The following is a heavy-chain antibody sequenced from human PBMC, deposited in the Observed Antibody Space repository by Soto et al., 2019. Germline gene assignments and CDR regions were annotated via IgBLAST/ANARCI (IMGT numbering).Heavy chain of an antibody. Sequence: GSLRLSCAASGFTVSSNYMSWVRQAPGKGLEWVSVIYSGGSTYYADSVKGRFTISRDNSKNTLYLQMNSLRAEDTAVYYCARDDINYDILTGYGKMYYYMDVWGKGTTVTVSS. CDR2: IYSGGST. CDR3: ARDDINYDILTGYGKMYYYMDV. D-gene: IGHD3-9*01. CDR1: GFTVSSNY. J-gene: IGHJ6*03. V-gene: IGHV3-66*01.